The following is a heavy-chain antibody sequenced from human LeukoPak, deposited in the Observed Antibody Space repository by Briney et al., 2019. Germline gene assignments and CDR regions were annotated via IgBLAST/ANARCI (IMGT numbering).Heavy chain of an antibody. V-gene: IGHV3-21*01. CDR2: ISSSSSYI. D-gene: IGHD6-19*01. CDR3: ARDAGSSGWYFATDY. J-gene: IGHJ4*02. Sequence: GGSLRLSCAASGFTFSSYSMNWVRQAPGKGLEWVSSISSSSSYIYFADSVKGRFTISRDNAKNSLYLQMNSLRAEDTAVYYCARDAGSSGWYFATDYWGQGTLVTVSS. CDR1: GFTFSSYS.